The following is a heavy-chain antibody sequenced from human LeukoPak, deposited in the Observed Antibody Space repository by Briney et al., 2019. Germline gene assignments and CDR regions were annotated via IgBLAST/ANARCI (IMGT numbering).Heavy chain of an antibody. CDR3: AKVRSLERYYFDY. D-gene: IGHD1-1*01. V-gene: IGHV3-11*04. CDR1: GFTFSDYY. J-gene: IGHJ4*02. CDR2: ISSSGSTI. Sequence: GGSLRLSCAASGFTFSDYYMSWIRQAPGKGLEWVSYISSSGSTIYYADSVKGRFTISRDNAKNSLYLQMNSLRAEDTAVYYCAKVRSLERYYFDYWGQGTLVTVSS.